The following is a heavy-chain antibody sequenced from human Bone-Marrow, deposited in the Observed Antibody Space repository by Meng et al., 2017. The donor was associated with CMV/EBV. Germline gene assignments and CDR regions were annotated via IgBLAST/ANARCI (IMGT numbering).Heavy chain of an antibody. V-gene: IGHV3-21*01. CDR3: ARDRGYCTIGVCDPHHDYYGMDV. Sequence: GESLKISCVASGFTFTTDSMNWVRQAPGKGLEWVASIRSTSPYIFYADSVKRRFTISRDNAKNSLYLQMHSLRVADTAVYYCARDRGYCTIGVCDPHHDYYGMDVWGQGTTVTVSS. CDR2: IRSTSPYI. D-gene: IGHD2-8*01. CDR1: GFTFTTDS. J-gene: IGHJ6*02.